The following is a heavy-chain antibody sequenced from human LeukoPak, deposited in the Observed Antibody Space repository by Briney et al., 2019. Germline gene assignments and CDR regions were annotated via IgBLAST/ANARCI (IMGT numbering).Heavy chain of an antibody. V-gene: IGHV1-58*02. CDR2: IVVGSGNT. D-gene: IGHD6-19*01. Sequence: SVKVSCKASGFTFTSSAMQWVRQARGQRLEWIGWIVVGSGNTNYAQKFQERVTITRDMSTSTAYMELSSLRSEDTAVYYWAASPWSGWYGYYYGMDVWGQGTTVTVSS. J-gene: IGHJ6*02. CDR3: AASPWSGWYGYYYGMDV. CDR1: GFTFTSSA.